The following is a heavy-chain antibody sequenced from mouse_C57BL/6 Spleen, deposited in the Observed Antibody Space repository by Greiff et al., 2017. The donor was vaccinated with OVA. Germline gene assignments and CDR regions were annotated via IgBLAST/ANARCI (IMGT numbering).Heavy chain of an antibody. D-gene: IGHD2-4*01. J-gene: IGHJ4*01. CDR3: ARYYDYDEDPIAMDY. Sequence: EVQLQQSGPELVKPGASVKISCKASGYSFTGYYMHWVKQSHGNILDWIGYIYPYNGVSSYNQKFKGKATLTVDKSSSTAYMELRSLTSEDSAVFYCARYYDYDEDPIAMDYWGQGTSVTVSS. V-gene: IGHV1-31*01. CDR2: IYPYNGVS. CDR1: GYSFTGYY.